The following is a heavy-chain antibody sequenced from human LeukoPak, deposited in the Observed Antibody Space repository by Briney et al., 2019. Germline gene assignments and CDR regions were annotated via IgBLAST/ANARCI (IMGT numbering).Heavy chain of an antibody. CDR2: ISACNGNT. Sequence: ASVKVSCKASGYTFTSYGVSWVRQAPGQGLEWMGWISACNGNTHYAQKLQGRVTMTTDTSTNTAYMEVRSLRSDDTAVYFCARGAEFDWFDPWGQGTLVTVSS. D-gene: IGHD3-16*01. CDR3: ARGAEFDWFDP. CDR1: GYTFTSYG. V-gene: IGHV1-18*01. J-gene: IGHJ5*02.